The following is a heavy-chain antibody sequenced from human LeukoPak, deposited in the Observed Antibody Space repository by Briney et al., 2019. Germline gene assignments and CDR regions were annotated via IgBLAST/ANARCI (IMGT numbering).Heavy chain of an antibody. CDR3: TTDEGSTSSDDFDY. V-gene: IGHV3-15*01. CDR2: IKSKTDGGTT. Sequence: GGSLRLSCAASGFTFSNAWMSWVRQAPGKGLEWVGRIKSKTDGGTTDYAAPVKGRFTISRDDSKNTLYLQMNSLKTEDTAVCYCTTDEGSTSSDDFDYWGQGTLVTVSS. D-gene: IGHD2-2*01. J-gene: IGHJ4*02. CDR1: GFTFSNAW.